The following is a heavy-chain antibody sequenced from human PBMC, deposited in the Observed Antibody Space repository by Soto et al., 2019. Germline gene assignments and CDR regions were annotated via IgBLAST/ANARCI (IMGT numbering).Heavy chain of an antibody. V-gene: IGHV4-31*03. CDR3: ARDNVIDYSSIAARPGYYYYGMDV. Sequence: PSETLSLTCTVSGGSISSGGYYWSWIRQHPGKGLEWIGYIYYSGSTYYNPSLRSRVTISVDTSKNQFSLKLSSVAAADTAVYYCARDNVIDYSSIAARPGYYYYGMDVWGQGTTVTV. CDR1: GGSISSGGYY. D-gene: IGHD6-6*01. CDR2: IYYSGST. J-gene: IGHJ6*02.